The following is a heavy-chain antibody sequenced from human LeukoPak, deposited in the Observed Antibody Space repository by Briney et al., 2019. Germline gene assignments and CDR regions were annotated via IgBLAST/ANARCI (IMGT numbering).Heavy chain of an antibody. Sequence: PSETLSPTCSVSGVSISYYYWTWIRQPAGKGLEWIGRIYTTGSTNYNPSLKSRVTMSVDTSKNQFSLKLSSVAATDTAVYYCARQLAAAGTAGFDYWGQGTLVTVSS. D-gene: IGHD6-13*01. V-gene: IGHV4-4*07. CDR1: GVSISYYY. J-gene: IGHJ4*02. CDR3: ARQLAAAGTAGFDY. CDR2: IYTTGST.